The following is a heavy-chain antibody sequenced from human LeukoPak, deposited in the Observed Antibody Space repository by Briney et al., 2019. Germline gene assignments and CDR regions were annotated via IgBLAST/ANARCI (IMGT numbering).Heavy chain of an antibody. CDR1: GFTFCSYA. J-gene: IGHJ4*02. V-gene: IGHV3-23*01. CDR2: ISGSGGST. CDR3: AKCGGRGDYRSDY. Sequence: GGSLRLSCATSGFTFCSYAMSWVRQAPGEGLEWVSAISGSGGSTYYADSVKGRFTISRDNSKNTLYLQMNSLRAEDTAVYYCAKCGGRGDYRSDYWGQGTLVTVSS. D-gene: IGHD4-17*01.